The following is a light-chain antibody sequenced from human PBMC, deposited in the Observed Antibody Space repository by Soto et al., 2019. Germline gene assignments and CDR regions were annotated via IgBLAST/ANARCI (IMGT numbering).Light chain of an antibody. V-gene: IGLV2-14*01. J-gene: IGLJ1*01. CDR1: SSDVGGYNY. CDR3: SSYTRRSTYV. Sequence: ALTQPASVSGSPGQSITISCTGTSSDVGGYNYVSWYQQHPGKAPNLMIYEVSNRPSGVSNRFSGSKSGNTASLTISGLQAEDEADYYCSSYTRRSTYVFGTGTKVTVL. CDR2: EVS.